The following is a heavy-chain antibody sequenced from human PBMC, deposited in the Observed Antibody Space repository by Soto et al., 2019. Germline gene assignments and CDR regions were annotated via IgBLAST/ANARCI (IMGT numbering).Heavy chain of an antibody. J-gene: IGHJ4*02. CDR2: INHSGST. V-gene: IGHV4-34*01. CDR3: AISGYSYGYLCDY. D-gene: IGHD5-18*01. Sequence: QVQLQQWGAGLLKPSETLSLTCAVYGGSFSGYYWSWIRQPPGKGLEWIGEINHSGSTNYNPSLKSRVTISVDTSKNQFSLTLSYVTAADSAVYYCAISGYSYGYLCDYWGQGILVTVSS. CDR1: GGSFSGYY.